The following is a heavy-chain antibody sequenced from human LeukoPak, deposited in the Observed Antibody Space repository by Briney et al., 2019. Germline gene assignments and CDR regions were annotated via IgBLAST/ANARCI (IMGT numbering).Heavy chain of an antibody. CDR2: ISYDGSNK. Sequence: PGGSLRLSCAASGFTFSSYAMHWVRQAPGKGLEWVAVISYDGSNKYYADSVKGRFTISRDNSKNTLYLQMNSLRAEDTAVYYCALEGITMVRVLFYWGQGTLVTVSS. D-gene: IGHD3-10*01. CDR1: GFTFSSYA. CDR3: ALEGITMVRVLFY. J-gene: IGHJ4*02. V-gene: IGHV3-30-3*01.